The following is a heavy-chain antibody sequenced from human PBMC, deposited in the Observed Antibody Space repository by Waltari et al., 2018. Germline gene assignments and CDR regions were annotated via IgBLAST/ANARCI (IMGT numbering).Heavy chain of an antibody. CDR2: IYHSGST. Sequence: QVQLQESGPGLVKPSETLSLTCAVSGYSISSGYYWGWIRQPPGKGLEWIGSIYHSGSTYYNPSLKSRVTISVDTSKNQFSLKLSSVTAADTAVYYCAYGDHRGFDYWGQGTLVTVSS. CDR1: GYSISSGYY. V-gene: IGHV4-38-2*01. CDR3: AYGDHRGFDY. J-gene: IGHJ4*02. D-gene: IGHD4-17*01.